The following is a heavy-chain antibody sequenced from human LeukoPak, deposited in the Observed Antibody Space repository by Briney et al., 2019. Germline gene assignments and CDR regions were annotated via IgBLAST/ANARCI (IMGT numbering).Heavy chain of an antibody. CDR3: ARATSFDY. Sequence: PGGSLRLSCAASGFTFSTYEMNWVRQAPGKGLEWISYISSSGSTRYYADSVKGRFTISRDNAKNSLYLQMNSLRAEDTAVYYCARATSFDYWGQGTLVTVSS. CDR2: ISSSGSTR. CDR1: GFTFSTYE. J-gene: IGHJ4*02. V-gene: IGHV3-48*03.